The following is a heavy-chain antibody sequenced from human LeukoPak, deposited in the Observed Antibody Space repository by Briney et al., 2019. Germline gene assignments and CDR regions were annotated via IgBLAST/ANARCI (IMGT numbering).Heavy chain of an antibody. CDR3: AKYSAFGDAKNAFDI. CDR2: ISYDGSNK. D-gene: IGHD3-10*01. Sequence: QPGRSLILSCAASGFTFSSYGMHWVRQAPGKGLEWVAVISYDGSNKYYADSVKGRFTISRDNSKNTLYLQMNSLRAEDTAVYYCAKYSAFGDAKNAFDIWGQGTMVTVSS. CDR1: GFTFSSYG. V-gene: IGHV3-30*18. J-gene: IGHJ3*02.